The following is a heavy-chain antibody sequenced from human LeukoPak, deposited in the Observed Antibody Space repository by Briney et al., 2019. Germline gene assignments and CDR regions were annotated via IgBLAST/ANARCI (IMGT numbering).Heavy chain of an antibody. CDR3: AIGYSSRFDFDY. J-gene: IGHJ4*02. CDR2: FDPEDGET. D-gene: IGHD6-19*01. V-gene: IGHV1-24*01. CDR1: GYTLTELS. Sequence: ASVKVSCKVSGYTLTELSMHWVRQAPGKGLEWMGGFDPEDGETICAQKFQGRVTMTEDTSTDTAYMELSSLRSEDTAVYYCAIGYSSRFDFDYWGQGTLVTVSS.